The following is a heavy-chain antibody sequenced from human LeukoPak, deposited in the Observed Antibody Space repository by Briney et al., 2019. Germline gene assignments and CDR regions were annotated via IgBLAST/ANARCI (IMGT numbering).Heavy chain of an antibody. Sequence: PGGYLSCSCAASGFTFSSYAMSWVRQAPGKGLEWVSAISGSGGSTYYADSVKGRFTISRDNSKNTLYLQMNSLRAEDTAVYYCAKDGAILTGYYDYWGQGTLVTVSS. J-gene: IGHJ4*02. CDR2: ISGSGGST. D-gene: IGHD3-9*01. CDR3: AKDGAILTGYYDY. V-gene: IGHV3-23*01. CDR1: GFTFSSYA.